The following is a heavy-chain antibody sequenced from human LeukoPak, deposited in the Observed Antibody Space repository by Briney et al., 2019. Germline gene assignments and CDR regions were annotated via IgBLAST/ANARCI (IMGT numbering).Heavy chain of an antibody. J-gene: IGHJ4*02. Sequence: GGSLRLSCAASGNYWMHWVRQAPGKGLVWVSHINSDGSWTTYVDSVKGRFTISKDNAKNMVYLQMNNLRAEDTAVYYCVSFYETYWGRGTLVTVSS. V-gene: IGHV3-74*01. CDR3: VSFYETY. D-gene: IGHD2-2*01. CDR2: INSDGSWT. CDR1: GNYW.